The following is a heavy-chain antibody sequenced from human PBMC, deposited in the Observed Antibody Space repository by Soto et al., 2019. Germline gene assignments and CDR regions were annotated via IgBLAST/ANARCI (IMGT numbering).Heavy chain of an antibody. CDR3: ARDYYSDDSGRFDY. D-gene: IGHD3-22*01. CDR2: ILYDGSNK. CDR1: AFPFSSFA. V-gene: IGHV3-30-3*01. J-gene: IGHJ4*02. Sequence: VQLVESGGGVAQPGGSLRLSCAVSAFPFSSFAMHWVRQAPDKGLEWVAKILYDGSNKYYADSVKGRFIISRDNSKNTLYLQMNSLRAEDTAVYYCARDYYSDDSGRFDYWGQGTLVTVSS.